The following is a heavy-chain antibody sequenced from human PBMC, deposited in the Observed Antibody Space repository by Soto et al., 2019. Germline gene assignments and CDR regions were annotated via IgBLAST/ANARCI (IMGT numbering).Heavy chain of an antibody. CDR2: MYHSGST. CDR3: ARHVPYCSDTSHCAYGMDV. V-gene: IGHV4-30-2*01. CDR1: GGSISSGGYS. D-gene: IGHD2-2*01. Sequence: SETLSLTCAVSGGSISSGGYSWSWIRQPPGKGLEWIGYMYHSGSTNYNPSLKSRVTISVDTSKNQFSLKLSSVTAADTAVYYCARHVPYCSDTSHCAYGMDVWGQGTTVTVSS. J-gene: IGHJ6*02.